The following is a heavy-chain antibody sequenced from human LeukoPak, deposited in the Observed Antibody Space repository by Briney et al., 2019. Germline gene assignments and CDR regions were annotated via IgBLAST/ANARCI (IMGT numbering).Heavy chain of an antibody. J-gene: IGHJ6*02. Sequence: GASVKVSCKASGGTFSSYAISWVRQAPGQGLEWMGRIIPILDIANYAQKFQGRVTITADKSTTTAYMELSSLTSEDTAVYYCATLHDPPPVYHYHYHGMDVWGQGTTVIVSS. CDR2: IIPILDIA. D-gene: IGHD1-1*01. CDR3: ATLHDPPPVYHYHYHGMDV. V-gene: IGHV1-69*04. CDR1: GGTFSSYA.